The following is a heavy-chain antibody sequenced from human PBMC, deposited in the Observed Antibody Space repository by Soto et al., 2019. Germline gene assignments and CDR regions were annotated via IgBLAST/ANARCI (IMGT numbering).Heavy chain of an antibody. CDR2: MNPNSGNT. D-gene: IGHD2-15*01. CDR3: GKSDCSDIGCKNFDY. J-gene: IGHJ4*02. V-gene: IGHV1-8*01. CDR1: GYTFTSYD. Sequence: ASVKVSCKASGYTFTSYDINWVRQATGQGLEWMGRMNPNSGNTGYAQKFQGRVTMTRNTSTSTVYMELSSLRSEDTALYFCGKSDCSDIGCKNFDYWGQGTLVTVSS.